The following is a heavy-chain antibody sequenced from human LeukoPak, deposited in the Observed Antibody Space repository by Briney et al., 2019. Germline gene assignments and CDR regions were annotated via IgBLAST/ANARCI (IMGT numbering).Heavy chain of an antibody. V-gene: IGHV3-21*01. J-gene: IGHJ3*02. D-gene: IGHD2-21*02. CDR2: ISSSSSYI. CDR1: GFTFSSYS. Sequence: GGSLRLSCAASGFTFSSYSMNWVRQAPGKGLEWVSSISSSSSYIYYADSVKGRFTISRDNAKNSLYLQMNSLRAEDTAVYYCARVRALAYCGGDCLANALDIWGQGTMVTVSS. CDR3: ARVRALAYCGGDCLANALDI.